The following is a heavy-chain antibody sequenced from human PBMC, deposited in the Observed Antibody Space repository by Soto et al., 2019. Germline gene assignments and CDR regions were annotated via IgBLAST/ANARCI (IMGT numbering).Heavy chain of an antibody. CDR2: IDPSDSYT. J-gene: IGHJ6*02. Sequence: PGESLKISCNGSGYSFTSYWISWVRQMPGKGLEWMGRIDPSDSYTNYSPSFQGHVTISADKSISTAYLQWSSLKASDTAMYYCARQDAGNSAYDFRGSHYYYGMDVWGQGTTVTVSS. CDR3: ARQDAGNSAYDFRGSHYYYGMDV. D-gene: IGHD5-12*01. V-gene: IGHV5-10-1*01. CDR1: GYSFTSYW.